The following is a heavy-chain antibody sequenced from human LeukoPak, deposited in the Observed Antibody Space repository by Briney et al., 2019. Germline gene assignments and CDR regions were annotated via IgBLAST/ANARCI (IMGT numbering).Heavy chain of an antibody. V-gene: IGHV1-18*01. Sequence: ASVKVSCKASGYTFTSYGISWVRQAPGQGLEWMGWISANDGNTDYPQKLQGRVTMTTDTSTSTTYMELRSLRSDDTAVYYCARESHVTREDYWGQGTLVTVSS. D-gene: IGHD3-10*01. CDR1: GYTFTSYG. CDR3: ARESHVTREDY. J-gene: IGHJ4*02. CDR2: ISANDGNT.